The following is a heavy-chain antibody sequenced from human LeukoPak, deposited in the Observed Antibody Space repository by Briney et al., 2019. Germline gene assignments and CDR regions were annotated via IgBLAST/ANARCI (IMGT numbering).Heavy chain of an antibody. J-gene: IGHJ6*04. CDR2: ISSSGSTI. CDR1: GFTFSKAW. CDR3: AELGITMIGGV. Sequence: GGSLRLSCAASGFTFSKAWMNWVRQAPGKGLEWVSYISSSGSTIYYADSVKGRFTISRDNAKNSLYLQMNSLRAEDTAVYYCAELGITMIGGVWGKGTTVTISS. D-gene: IGHD3-10*02. V-gene: IGHV3-48*03.